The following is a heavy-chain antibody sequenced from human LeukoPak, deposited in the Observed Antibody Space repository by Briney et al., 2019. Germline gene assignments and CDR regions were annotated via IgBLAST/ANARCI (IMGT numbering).Heavy chain of an antibody. J-gene: IGHJ4*02. CDR3: AREEGDYGGNLGYY. D-gene: IGHD4-23*01. CDR1: GYIFTGYY. V-gene: IGHV1-2*02. Sequence: ASVKVSCKASGYIFTGYYMHWVRQAPGQGLEWMGWINPNSGGTNYAQKFQGRVTMTRDTSISTAYMELSRLRPDDTAVYYCAREEGDYGGNLGYYWGQGTLVTVSS. CDR2: INPNSGGT.